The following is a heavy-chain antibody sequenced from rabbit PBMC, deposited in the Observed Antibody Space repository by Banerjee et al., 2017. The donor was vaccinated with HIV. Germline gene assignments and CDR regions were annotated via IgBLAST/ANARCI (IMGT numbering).Heavy chain of an antibody. Sequence: QEQLKESGGGLVQPGGSLKLSCKASGFDFSSYYMSWVRQAPGKGLEWIGYIDPVFGSTYYASWAKGRFTISKTSSTTVTLQMTSLTAADTATYFCARDSYAGYAGWGYAFNLWGQGTLVTIS. J-gene: IGHJ4*01. CDR1: GFDFSSYYM. CDR3: ARDSYAGYAGWGYAFNL. V-gene: IGHV1S45*01. CDR2: IDPVFGST. D-gene: IGHD7-1*01.